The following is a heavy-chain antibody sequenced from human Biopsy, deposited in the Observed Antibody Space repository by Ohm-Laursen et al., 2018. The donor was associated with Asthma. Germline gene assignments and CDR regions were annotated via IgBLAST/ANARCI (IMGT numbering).Heavy chain of an antibody. V-gene: IGHV4-39*07. CDR1: GGSFSSNY. Sequence: GTLSLTCAAYGGSFSSNYWSWIRQPPGRGMEWIGSMYHSGSPYYHLSLKSRATISVDTSKKQISLRLSSVIAADTAVYYCAGFCSGGNCPDHWGQGTLVTVSS. D-gene: IGHD2-15*01. J-gene: IGHJ4*02. CDR3: AGFCSGGNCPDH. CDR2: MYHSGSP.